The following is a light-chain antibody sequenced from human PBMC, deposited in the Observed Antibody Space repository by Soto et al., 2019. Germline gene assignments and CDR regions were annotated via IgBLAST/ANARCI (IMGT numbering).Light chain of an antibody. Sequence: QSVLTQPASVSGSPGQSITISCTGTSHDVGDYDYVSWYQQHPGKAPKILIYESSNRPSGVSNRFSGSKSGNTASLTISGLQTEDEADYYCSSYRIANTYVFGTGTKGTVL. J-gene: IGLJ1*01. CDR1: SHDVGDYDY. V-gene: IGLV2-14*01. CDR3: SSYRIANTYV. CDR2: ESS.